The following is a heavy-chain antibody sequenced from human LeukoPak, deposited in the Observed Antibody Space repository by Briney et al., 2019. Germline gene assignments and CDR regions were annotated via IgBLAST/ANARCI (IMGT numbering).Heavy chain of an antibody. Sequence: TGGSLRLSCAASGFTFSSYSMNWVRQAPGKGLEWVSSISSSSSYIYYADSAKGRFTISRDNSKNTLYLQMNSLRAEDTAVYYCAKGFAAARGYYYYYMDVWGKGTTVTVSS. J-gene: IGHJ6*03. CDR2: ISSSSSYI. CDR1: GFTFSSYS. D-gene: IGHD6-25*01. V-gene: IGHV3-21*04. CDR3: AKGFAAARGYYYYYMDV.